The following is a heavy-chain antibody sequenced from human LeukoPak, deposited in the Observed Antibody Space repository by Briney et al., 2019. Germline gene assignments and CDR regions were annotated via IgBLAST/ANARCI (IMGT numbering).Heavy chain of an antibody. CDR1: GFTFSSYS. CDR3: ASNRLGDTVVRYSYGPEAPHDY. D-gene: IGHD5-18*01. Sequence: GGSLRLSCAASGFTFSSYSMNWVRQAPGKGLEWVSSISSSSSYVYYADSVKGRFTISRDNAKNSLYLQMNSLRAEDTAVYYCASNRLGDTVVRYSYGPEAPHDYWGQGTLVTVSS. V-gene: IGHV3-21*01. J-gene: IGHJ4*02. CDR2: ISSSSSYV.